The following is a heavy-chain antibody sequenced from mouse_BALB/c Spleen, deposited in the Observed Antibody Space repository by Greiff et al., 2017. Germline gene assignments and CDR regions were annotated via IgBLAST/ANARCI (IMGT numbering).Heavy chain of an antibody. J-gene: IGHJ4*01. CDR2: IYPGDGDT. CDR1: GYAFSSSW. V-gene: IGHV1-82*01. Sequence: QVQLQQSGPELVKPGASVKISCKASGYAFSSSWMNWVKQRPGQGLEWIGRIYPGDGDTNYNGKFKGKATLTADKSSSTAYMQLSSLTSVDSAVYFCARGVTTAMDYGGQGTAVTVSS. CDR3: ARGVTTAMDY. D-gene: IGHD2-3*01.